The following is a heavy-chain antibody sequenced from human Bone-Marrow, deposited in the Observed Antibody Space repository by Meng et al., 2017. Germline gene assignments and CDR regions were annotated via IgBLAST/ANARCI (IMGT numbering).Heavy chain of an antibody. CDR1: GFTFSNYA. D-gene: IGHD2-21*01. CDR3: ARGRFHPDS. J-gene: IGHJ5*01. V-gene: IGHV3-30*01. CDR2: ISYDGSNK. Sequence: GESLKISCAASGFTFSNYAMHWVRQAPGKGLEWVAVISYDGSNKYYADSVKGRFTISRDNSKNTLYLRMNSLRAEDTAVYYCARGRFHPDSWGQGTLVTVSS.